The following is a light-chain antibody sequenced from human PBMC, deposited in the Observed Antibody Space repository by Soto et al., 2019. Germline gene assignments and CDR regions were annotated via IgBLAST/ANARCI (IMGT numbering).Light chain of an antibody. J-gene: IGLJ1*01. CDR2: EVS. Sequence: QSALTQPASVSGYPGQSITISCTGRSSDVGGYNYVSWYQQHPGKAPKFMIYEVSRRPSGVSNRFSGSKSGNTASLTVSGLQAEDEADSYCSSYTTSNTYVFGTGTKVTVL. V-gene: IGLV2-14*01. CDR1: SSDVGGYNY. CDR3: SSYTTSNTYV.